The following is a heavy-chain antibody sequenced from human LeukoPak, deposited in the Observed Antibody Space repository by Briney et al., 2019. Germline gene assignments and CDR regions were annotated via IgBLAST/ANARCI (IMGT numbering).Heavy chain of an antibody. Sequence: GESLKISCKGSGCSFTNYWIGWVRQMPGKGLEWLGISYPGDSDTRYSPSFQGQVTISADKSISTAYLQWSSLKASDTALYYCARRYSSSEIFDYWGQGTLVTVSS. D-gene: IGHD6-19*01. J-gene: IGHJ4*02. CDR1: GCSFTNYW. CDR3: ARRYSSSEIFDY. CDR2: SYPGDSDT. V-gene: IGHV5-51*01.